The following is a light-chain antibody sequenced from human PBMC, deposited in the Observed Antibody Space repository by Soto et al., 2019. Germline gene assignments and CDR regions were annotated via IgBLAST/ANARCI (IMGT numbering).Light chain of an antibody. J-gene: IGLJ1*01. Sequence: QSALTQPASVSGSPGQSITISCTGNSSDVGSYNLVSWYQQHPGKAPKLMIYEGSKRPSGVSNRFSGSKSGNTASLTISGLQAEDEADYYCCSYAGSSTLYVFGTGTKLTV. CDR1: SSDVGSYNL. CDR3: CSYAGSSTLYV. CDR2: EGS. V-gene: IGLV2-23*01.